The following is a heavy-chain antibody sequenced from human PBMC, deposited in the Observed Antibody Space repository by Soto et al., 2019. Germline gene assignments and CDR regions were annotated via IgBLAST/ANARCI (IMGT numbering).Heavy chain of an antibody. Sequence: PGGSLRLSCAASGFTFSSYSMNWVRQAPGKGLEWVSYISSSSSTIYYADSVKGRFTISRDNAKNSLYLQMNSLRAEDTAVYYCAREAGCGGDLCNRRNYYYYYYMDVWGKGTTVTVSS. CDR1: GFTFSSYS. D-gene: IGHD2-21*01. V-gene: IGHV3-48*01. CDR2: ISSSSSTI. CDR3: AREAGCGGDLCNRRNYYYYYYMDV. J-gene: IGHJ6*03.